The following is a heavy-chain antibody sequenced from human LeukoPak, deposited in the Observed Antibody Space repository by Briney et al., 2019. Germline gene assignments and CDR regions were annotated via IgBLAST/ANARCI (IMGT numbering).Heavy chain of an antibody. D-gene: IGHD3-22*01. Sequence: SETLSLTCTVSGGSISSGGYYWSWIRQHPGKGLEWIGYIYYSGSTYYNPSLKSRVTISVDTSKNQFSLKLSSVTAADTAVYYCARGIDDSSGYYLNYFGYWGQGTLVTVSS. CDR3: ARGIDDSSGYYLNYFGY. V-gene: IGHV4-31*03. CDR1: GGSISSGGYY. CDR2: IYYSGST. J-gene: IGHJ4*02.